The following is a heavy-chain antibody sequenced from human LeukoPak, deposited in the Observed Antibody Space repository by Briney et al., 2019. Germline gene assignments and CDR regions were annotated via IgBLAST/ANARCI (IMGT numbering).Heavy chain of an antibody. D-gene: IGHD5-24*01. J-gene: IGHJ4*02. CDR1: GFTFSTYW. CDR3: TRVGYIDEGIDY. V-gene: IGHV3-7*04. Sequence: HPGGSLRLSCAASGFTFSTYWMSWVRQAPGKGLEWVANIRQDGSAKYYLDSVKGRFTISRDNAKNSLYLQMNSLRAEDTAIYYCTRVGYIDEGIDYWGQGTLVTVSS. CDR2: IRQDGSAK.